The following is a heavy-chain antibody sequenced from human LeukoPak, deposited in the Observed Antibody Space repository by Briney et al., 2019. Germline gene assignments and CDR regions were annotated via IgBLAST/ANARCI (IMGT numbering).Heavy chain of an antibody. CDR3: ARDVGAVLGEVYFDY. Sequence: GGSLRLSCTASGFTFSPYPMTWVRQAPGKGLEWVSYITGSSETIYYADSVKGRFTISRDNAKTSLFLQMNSLRAEDTAVYYCARDVGAVLGEVYFDYWGQGTLVTVSS. V-gene: IGHV3-48*01. J-gene: IGHJ4*02. CDR2: ITGSSETI. CDR1: GFTFSPYP. D-gene: IGHD3-16*01.